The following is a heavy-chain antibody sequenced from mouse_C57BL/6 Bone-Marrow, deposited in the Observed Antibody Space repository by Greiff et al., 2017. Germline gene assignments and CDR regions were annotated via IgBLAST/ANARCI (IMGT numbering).Heavy chain of an antibody. V-gene: IGHV1-69*01. J-gene: IGHJ4*01. CDR1: GYTFTSYW. D-gene: IGHD1-1*01. CDR2: IDPSDSYT. CDR3: ARRYYGSSWAMDY. Sequence: QVHVKQPGAELVMPGASVKLSCKASGYTFTSYWMHWVKQRPGQGLEWIGEIDPSDSYTNYNQQFKGKSTLTVDKSSSTAYMQLSSLTSEDSAVYYSARRYYGSSWAMDYWGQGTSVTVSA.